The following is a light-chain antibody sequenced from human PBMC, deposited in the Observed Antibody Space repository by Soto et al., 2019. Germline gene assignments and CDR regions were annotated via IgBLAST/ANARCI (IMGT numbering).Light chain of an antibody. CDR1: SSDVGAYDF. V-gene: IGLV2-8*01. CDR3: QSYDSSLSGYV. CDR2: QVT. Sequence: QSVLTQPPSASGSPGQSVTISCTGTSSDVGAYDFVSWFQQHPGKAPKLIIYQVTKRPSGVPYRFSGSKSGTSASLAITGLQAEDEADYYCQSYDSSLSGYVFGTGTKVTVL. J-gene: IGLJ1*01.